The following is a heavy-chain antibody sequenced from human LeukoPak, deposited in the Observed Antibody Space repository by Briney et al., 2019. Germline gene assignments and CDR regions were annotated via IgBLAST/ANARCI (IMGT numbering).Heavy chain of an antibody. D-gene: IGHD1-26*01. CDR2: IIPIFGIA. J-gene: IGHJ4*02. CDR3: ARGIPSGGYSFDY. CDR1: GGTFSSYA. V-gene: IGHV1-69*04. Sequence: ASVKVSCKASGGTFSSYAISWVRQAPGQGLEWMGRIIPIFGIANYAQKFQGRVTITADKSTSTAYVELSSLRSEDTAVYYCARGIPSGGYSFDYWGQGTLVTVSS.